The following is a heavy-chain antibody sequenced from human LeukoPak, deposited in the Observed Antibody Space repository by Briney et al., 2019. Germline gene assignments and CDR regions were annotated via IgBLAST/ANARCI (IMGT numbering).Heavy chain of an antibody. V-gene: IGHV3-23*01. CDR3: AKAKYQLLYYDY. J-gene: IGHJ4*02. CDR1: GFTFSNYA. CDR2: ISGTASRT. Sequence: PGGSLRLSCAASGFTFSNYAMNWVRQAPGKGLEWVSAISGTASRTYYADSVKGRFTISRDNSENTLYLQMNSLRAEDTAVYYCAKAKYQLLYYDYWGQGTLVTVSS. D-gene: IGHD2-2*02.